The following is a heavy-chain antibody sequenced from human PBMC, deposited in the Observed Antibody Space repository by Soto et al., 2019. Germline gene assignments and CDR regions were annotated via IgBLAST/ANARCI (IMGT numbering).Heavy chain of an antibody. V-gene: IGHV1-69*08. CDR1: GGTFRAYG. CDR2: IIPILDTT. D-gene: IGHD3-22*01. J-gene: IGHJ3*01. CDR3: ARGADSSGSESAFDL. Sequence: QVQLVQSGAEVKKPGSSVMVSCKTSGGTFRAYGFNWVRQAPGQGLEWMGRIIPILDTTDYAQKFQGRVTMTADKSTSTAYMAVRSLRAEDTAIYYCARGADSSGSESAFDLWGQGTLVTVSS.